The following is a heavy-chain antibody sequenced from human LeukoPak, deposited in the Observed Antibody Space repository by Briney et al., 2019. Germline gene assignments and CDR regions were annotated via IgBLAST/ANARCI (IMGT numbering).Heavy chain of an antibody. CDR1: GFPFSTYN. J-gene: IGHJ6*03. D-gene: IGHD1-26*01. Sequence: GRSLRLSCAASGFPFSTYNMNWVRQAPGRALEWVASITSSSTYTFYADSVKGRYTISRDNSKNSLYLQMNSLRVEDTAVYYCARDPYSGNYGPYYYYYMDVWGKGTTVTISS. CDR2: ITSSSTYT. CDR3: ARDPYSGNYGPYYYYYMDV. V-gene: IGHV3-21*01.